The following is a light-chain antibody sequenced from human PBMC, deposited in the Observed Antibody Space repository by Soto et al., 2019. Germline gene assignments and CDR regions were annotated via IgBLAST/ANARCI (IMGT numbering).Light chain of an antibody. CDR2: GAS. CDR3: QQYNNWPLT. J-gene: IGKJ4*01. Sequence: EIVMTQSPATLPVSPGERATLSCRASQSVSSNLAWYQQKPGQAPRLLIYGASTRATGIPARFSGSGSGTEFTLTISSLQSEDFAVYYCQQYNNWPLTFGGGTRWIS. CDR1: QSVSSN. V-gene: IGKV3D-15*01.